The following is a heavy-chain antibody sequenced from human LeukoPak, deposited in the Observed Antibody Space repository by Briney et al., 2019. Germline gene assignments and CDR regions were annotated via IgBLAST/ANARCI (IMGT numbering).Heavy chain of an antibody. CDR2: ISYDGNSK. CDR1: GFTFGTFG. Sequence: PGGSLRLSCAGSGFTFGTFGTHWVCQAPGKGLEWVAVISYDGNSKYYTGSAKGRFTISRDNSKNTLYLQMNSLRPEDTAVYYCAKGHLGERNYYDSSGYYYKIRGFDYWGQGTLVTVSS. CDR3: AKGHLGERNYYDSSGYYYKIRGFDY. V-gene: IGHV3-30*18. J-gene: IGHJ4*02. D-gene: IGHD3-22*01.